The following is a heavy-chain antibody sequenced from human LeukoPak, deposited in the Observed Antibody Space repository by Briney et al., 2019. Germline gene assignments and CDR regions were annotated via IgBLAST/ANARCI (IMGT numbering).Heavy chain of an antibody. CDR3: ARDGYSSSWYESTNWFDP. D-gene: IGHD6-13*01. V-gene: IGHV1-8*01. CDR1: GYTFTSYD. Sequence: ASVKVSCKASGYTFTSYDINWVRQATGQGLEWMGWMNPNSGNTGYAQKFQGRVTMTRNTSISTAYMELSSLRSEDTAVYHCARDGYSSSWYESTNWFDPWGQGTLVTVSS. J-gene: IGHJ5*02. CDR2: MNPNSGNT.